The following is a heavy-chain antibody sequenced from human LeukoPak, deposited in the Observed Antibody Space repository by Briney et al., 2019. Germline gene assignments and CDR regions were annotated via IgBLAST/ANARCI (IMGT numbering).Heavy chain of an antibody. J-gene: IGHJ6*03. Sequence: PSETLSLTCTVSGGSISSYYWSWIRQPPGKGLEWSGYIYYSGSTNYNPSLKSRVTISVDTSKNQFSLKLSSVTAADTAVYYCARVLRYFDWSRDYYYMDVWGKGTTVTVSS. CDR3: ARVLRYFDWSRDYYYMDV. CDR1: GGSISSYY. D-gene: IGHD3-9*01. V-gene: IGHV4-59*01. CDR2: IYYSGST.